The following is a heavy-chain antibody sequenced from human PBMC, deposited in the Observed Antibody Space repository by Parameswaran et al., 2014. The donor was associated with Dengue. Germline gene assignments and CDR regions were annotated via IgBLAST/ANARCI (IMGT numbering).Heavy chain of an antibody. V-gene: IGHV1-18*01. CDR1: GYTLTSYG. CDR3: ARAPRPGDFES. D-gene: IGHD1-14*01. J-gene: IGHJ4*02. CDR2: INPNNGNT. Sequence: PGASVKVSCKASGYTLTSYGISWVRQAPGQGLEWMGWINPNNGNTNYAQKFQGRVTMTTDTSTSTAYMELRSLRSDDTAVYYCARAPRPGDFESWGQGSLVTVSS.